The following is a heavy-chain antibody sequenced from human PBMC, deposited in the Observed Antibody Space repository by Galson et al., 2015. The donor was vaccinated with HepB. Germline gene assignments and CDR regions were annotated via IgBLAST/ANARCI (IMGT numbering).Heavy chain of an antibody. CDR1: GYSFTSYW. CDR3: ALDPVYDIVVVPAANAPDY. D-gene: IGHD2-2*01. Sequence: QSGAEVKKPGESLRISCKGSGYSFTSYWISWVRQMPGKGLEWMGRIDPSDSYTNYSPSFQGHVTISADKSISTAYLQWSSLKASDTAMYHCALDPVYDIVVVPAANAPDYWGQGTLVTVSS. J-gene: IGHJ4*02. V-gene: IGHV5-10-1*01. CDR2: IDPSDSYT.